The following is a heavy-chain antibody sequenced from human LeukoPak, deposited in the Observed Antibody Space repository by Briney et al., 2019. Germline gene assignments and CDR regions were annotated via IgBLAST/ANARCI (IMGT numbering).Heavy chain of an antibody. CDR2: ISWNSGSI. Sequence: SLRLSYAASGFTLDVYAMHWVRQLPESGLEWVSSISWNSGSIGDAGSVSGRFTISRDNAMNSLYLQMNSLRGEVTALYYCAKAKEQIEMATTPGAFDIWGQGTMVTVSA. CDR3: AKAKEQIEMATTPGAFDI. D-gene: IGHD5-24*01. V-gene: IGHV3-9*01. CDR1: GFTLDVYA. J-gene: IGHJ3*02.